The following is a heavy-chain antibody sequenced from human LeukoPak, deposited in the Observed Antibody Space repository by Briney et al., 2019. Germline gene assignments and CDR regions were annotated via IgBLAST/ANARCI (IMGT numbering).Heavy chain of an antibody. CDR3: ARDMVGGSIDY. CDR2: INPNSGAT. D-gene: IGHD1-26*01. Sequence: ASVKVSCKASGGTFSSYAISWVRQAPGQGLEWMGWINPNSGATKFAQKFQGRVTMTSDTSISTVYMELSRLRSDDTAVYYCARDMVGGSIDYWGQGTLVTVSS. V-gene: IGHV1-2*02. CDR1: GGTFSSYA. J-gene: IGHJ4*02.